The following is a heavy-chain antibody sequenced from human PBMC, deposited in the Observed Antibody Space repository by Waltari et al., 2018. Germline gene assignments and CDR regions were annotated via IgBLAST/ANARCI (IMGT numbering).Heavy chain of an antibody. CDR2: IYYSGST. CDR1: GGPISSRDYY. Sequence: QVQLQESGPGLVKPSQTLSLTCTVPGGPISSRDYYWSWIRQPPGKGLEWIGYIYYSGSTYYNPSLKSRVIISLDTSKNQFYLRLTSVTAPDTAVYYCARAFSSSDFDYWGRGTLVTVSS. V-gene: IGHV4-30-4*01. CDR3: ARAFSSSDFDY. J-gene: IGHJ4*01. D-gene: IGHD6-6*01.